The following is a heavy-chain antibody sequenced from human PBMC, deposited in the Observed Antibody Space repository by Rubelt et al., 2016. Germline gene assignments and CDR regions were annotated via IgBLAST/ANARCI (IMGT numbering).Heavy chain of an antibody. CDR3: ARDDDYGDLVDY. CDR2: ISAYNGNT. D-gene: IGHD4-17*01. V-gene: IGHV1-18*01. J-gene: IGHJ4*02. Sequence: MGWISAYNGNTNYAQKLQGRVNMTTDTSTSTAYMELRSLRSDDTAVYYCARDDDYGDLVDYWGQGTLVTVSS.